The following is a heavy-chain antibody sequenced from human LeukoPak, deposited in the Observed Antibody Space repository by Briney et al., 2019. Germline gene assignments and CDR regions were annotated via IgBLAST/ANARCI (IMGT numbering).Heavy chain of an antibody. CDR3: GRIFNIWGTFRNT. CDR1: GFTFSSYA. D-gene: IGHD3-16*02. J-gene: IGHJ4*02. Sequence: PGGSLRLSCAASGFTFSSYAMSWVRQAPGKGVEWVANINDDGSEKNYLESLKGRFTISRDNANNSVSLHMTALRAEDTAIYYCGRIFNIWGTFRNTWGQGTQVTVSS. CDR2: INDDGSEK. V-gene: IGHV3-7*01.